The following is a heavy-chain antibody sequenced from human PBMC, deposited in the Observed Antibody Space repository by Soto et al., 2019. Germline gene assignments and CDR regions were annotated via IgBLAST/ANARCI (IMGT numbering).Heavy chain of an antibody. D-gene: IGHD3-22*01. CDR2: INPSGGST. V-gene: IGHV1-46*01. CDR1: GYTFTSYY. CDR3: ARGITMIVVATAFDY. J-gene: IGHJ4*02. Sequence: GASVKVSCKASGYTFTSYYMHWVRQAPGQGLEWMGIINPSGGSTSYAQKFQGRVTMTRDTSTSTVYMELSSLRSEDTAVYYCARGITMIVVATAFDYWGQGTLVTVSS.